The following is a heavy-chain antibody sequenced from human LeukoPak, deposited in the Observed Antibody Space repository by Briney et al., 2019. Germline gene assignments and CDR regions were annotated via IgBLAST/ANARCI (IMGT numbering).Heavy chain of an antibody. J-gene: IGHJ4*02. D-gene: IGHD6-25*01. CDR3: ARTTSFTASGYDY. Sequence: ASVKVSCKASVYTFTNYHINWVRQATGQGLEWMGWMNPNNGDSGYAQKLQGRVTITRDTSISTSYMELRSLRSDDTAVYFCARTTSFTASGYDYWGQGTLVTVSS. CDR2: MNPNNGDS. CDR1: VYTFTNYH. V-gene: IGHV1-8*03.